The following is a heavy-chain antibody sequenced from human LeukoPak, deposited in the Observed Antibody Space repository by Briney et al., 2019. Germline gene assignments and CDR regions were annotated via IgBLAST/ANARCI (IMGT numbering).Heavy chain of an antibody. CDR3: ARRGSYLVMGGFDI. V-gene: IGHV4-34*01. D-gene: IGHD3-10*01. Sequence: PSETLSLTCEVSGGSFSGHLWTWIRHPPGKGLEWIGQINHIGDINYNASLGSRLTISVDTSKTQFSLKLTSLTAADTAIYYCARRGSYLVMGGFDIWGQGTLVAVSS. CDR1: GGSFSGHL. CDR2: INHIGDI. J-gene: IGHJ3*02.